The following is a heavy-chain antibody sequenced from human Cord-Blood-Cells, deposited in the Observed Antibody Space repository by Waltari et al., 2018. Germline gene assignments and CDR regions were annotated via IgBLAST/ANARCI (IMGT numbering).Heavy chain of an antibody. D-gene: IGHD4-4*01. CDR1: GFTFRSYW. CDR2: INSDGSST. Sequence: EVQLVESGGGLVQPGGSLRLSCAASGFTFRSYWMHWVRQAPGKGWVWVARINSDGSSTSYADSVKCRFTISRDDAKNTLYLQMNSLRAEDTAVYYCARGGDYSNACDIWGQGTMVTVSS. V-gene: IGHV3-74*01. J-gene: IGHJ3*02. CDR3: ARGGDYSNACDI.